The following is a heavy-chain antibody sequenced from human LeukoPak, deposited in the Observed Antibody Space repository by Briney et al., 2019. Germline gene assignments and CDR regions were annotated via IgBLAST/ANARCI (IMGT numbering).Heavy chain of an antibody. CDR3: ARDLTTSDN. V-gene: IGHV3-20*03. Sequence: PGGSLRLSYAASGFTFDDYGMSWVRQAPGKGLEWVSGINWSGGRTGYADSLKGRFTTSRDNAKNTLYLQMNSLRGEDTALYYCARDLTTSDNWGQGTLVTVSS. CDR1: GFTFDDYG. D-gene: IGHD1/OR15-1a*01. J-gene: IGHJ4*02. CDR2: INWSGGRT.